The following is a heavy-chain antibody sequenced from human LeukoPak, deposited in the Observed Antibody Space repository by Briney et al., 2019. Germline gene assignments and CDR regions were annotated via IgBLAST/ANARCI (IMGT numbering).Heavy chain of an antibody. CDR2: IYHSGST. Sequence: SETLSLTCTVSGYSISSGYYWGWIRQPPGKGLEWIGGIYHSGSTYYNPSLKSRVTISVDTSKNQFSLKLSSVTAADTAVYYCARVSTTYYYGSGSYSHFDYWGQGTLVTVSS. V-gene: IGHV4-38-2*02. CDR3: ARVSTTYYYGSGSYSHFDY. CDR1: GYSISSGYY. J-gene: IGHJ4*02. D-gene: IGHD3-10*01.